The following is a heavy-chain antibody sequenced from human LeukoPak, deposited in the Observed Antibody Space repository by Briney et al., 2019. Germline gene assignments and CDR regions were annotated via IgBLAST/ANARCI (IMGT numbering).Heavy chain of an antibody. J-gene: IGHJ4*02. D-gene: IGHD6-19*01. CDR1: GGSVSSGSYY. Sequence: SETLSLTCTVSGGSVSSGSYYWSWIRQPPGKGLEWIGYIYYSGSTNYSPSLKSRVTISVDTSKNQFSLKLSSVTAADTAVYYCARETSSGWYSVWGQGTLVTVPS. CDR2: IYYSGST. V-gene: IGHV4-61*01. CDR3: ARETSSGWYSV.